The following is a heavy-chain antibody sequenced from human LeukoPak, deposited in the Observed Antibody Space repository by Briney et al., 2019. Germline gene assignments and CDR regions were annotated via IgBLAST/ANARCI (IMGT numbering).Heavy chain of an antibody. V-gene: IGHV3-30*18. CDR2: ISYDGSNK. CDR1: GFTFSSYG. CDR3: AKDTYSSSLDY. J-gene: IGHJ4*02. D-gene: IGHD6-13*01. Sequence: GGSLRLSCAAAGFTFSSYGMHRVRQAPGKGLEWVAVISYDGSNKYYADSVKGRFTISRDNSKNTLYLQMNSLRAEDTAVYYCAKDTYSSSLDYWGQGTLVTVS.